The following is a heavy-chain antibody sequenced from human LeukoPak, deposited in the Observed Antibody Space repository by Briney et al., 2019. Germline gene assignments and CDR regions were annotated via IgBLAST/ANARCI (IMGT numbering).Heavy chain of an antibody. CDR1: GFTFSSYW. CDR2: INSHGSTT. Sequence: GGSLRLSCPASGFTFSSYWMHWVRHPPGKGLVWVSCINSHGSTTSYADSVKGRFTISRDNAKNSLYLQMNSLRAEDTAVYYCARDGYCSGGSCYKGRFDYWGQGTLVTVSS. D-gene: IGHD2-15*01. J-gene: IGHJ4*02. V-gene: IGHV3-74*01. CDR3: ARDGYCSGGSCYKGRFDY.